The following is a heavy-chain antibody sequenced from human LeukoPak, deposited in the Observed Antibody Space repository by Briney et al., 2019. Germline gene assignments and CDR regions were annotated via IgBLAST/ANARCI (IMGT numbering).Heavy chain of an antibody. V-gene: IGHV3-7*01. CDR3: ARDLYYDFWSGYYSKFDY. CDR2: IKEDGGEK. CDR1: GFTFSRYW. J-gene: IGHJ4*02. Sequence: GGSLRLSCAASGFTFSRYWMSWVRQAPGKGLEWVANIKEDGGEKYYVDSVKGRFTISRDNAQNSLYLQMSSLRAEDTAVYYCARDLYYDFWSGYYSKFDYWGQGTLVTVSS. D-gene: IGHD3-3*01.